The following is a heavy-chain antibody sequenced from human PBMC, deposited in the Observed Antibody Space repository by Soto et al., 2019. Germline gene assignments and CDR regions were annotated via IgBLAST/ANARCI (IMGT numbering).Heavy chain of an antibody. V-gene: IGHV3-30-3*01. CDR2: ISYDGTNK. Sequence: PGGSLRLSCAASGFSFSISPMHWVRQAPGKGPEWVALISYDGTNKFYADSVKGRFTISRDNSKSTLYLQVDSLRPEDAAVYYCARDPKISGAQHWAFNYFDSWGQGTLVTVSS. CDR3: ARDPKISGAQHWAFNYFDS. J-gene: IGHJ4*02. D-gene: IGHD7-27*01. CDR1: GFSFSISP.